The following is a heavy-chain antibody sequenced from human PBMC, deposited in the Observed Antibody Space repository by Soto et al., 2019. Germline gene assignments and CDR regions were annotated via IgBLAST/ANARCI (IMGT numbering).Heavy chain of an antibody. V-gene: IGHV3-33*05. CDR2: ISHDGKKK. J-gene: IGHJ4*02. D-gene: IGHD2-2*01. CDR1: GLPFNDFG. Sequence: GGSLRLSCTVSGLPFNDFGLHWVRQTPGKGLEWVAIISHDGKKKLYADSVKGRFTISRDNSKNTLHLQMNSLRTEDTAVYYCAKNQPSWATRAAFDYWGQGTLVTVSS. CDR3: AKNQPSWATRAAFDY.